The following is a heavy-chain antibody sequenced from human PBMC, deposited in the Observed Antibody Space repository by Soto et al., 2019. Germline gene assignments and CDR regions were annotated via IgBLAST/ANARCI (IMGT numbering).Heavy chain of an antibody. Sequence: EVQMLESGGGLTQPGESLRLSRAASGFTFSNYAMTWVRQAPGKGLEWVSSLSGAGDTTYYAASVKGRFTISRDNSKNTLFLQMNGLRAEDTAIYYCAKYAGLSPGVRFHFDSWGQGTLVTVSS. CDR3: AKYAGLSPGVRFHFDS. J-gene: IGHJ4*02. V-gene: IGHV3-23*01. D-gene: IGHD2-21*01. CDR2: LSGAGDTT. CDR1: GFTFSNYA.